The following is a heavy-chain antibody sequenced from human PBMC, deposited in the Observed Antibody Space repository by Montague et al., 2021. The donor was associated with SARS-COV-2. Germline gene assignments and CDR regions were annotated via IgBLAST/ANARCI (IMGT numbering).Heavy chain of an antibody. CDR2: IYYIGRT. V-gene: IGHV4-61*05. CDR3: ARRNSGTVHYDAFDF. J-gene: IGHJ3*01. Sequence: SETLSLTCTVSGGSINSITYFWSWIRQPPGKGLEWIGYIYYIGRTNYNPSLKSRVTISVDTSKNQFSLKLTSVTAADAAVYYCARRNSGTVHYDAFDFWGQGTMVTVSS. CDR1: GGSINSITYF. D-gene: IGHD1-26*01.